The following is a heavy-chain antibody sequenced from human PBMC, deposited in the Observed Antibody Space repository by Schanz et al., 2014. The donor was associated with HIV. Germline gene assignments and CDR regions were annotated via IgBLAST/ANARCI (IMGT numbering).Heavy chain of an antibody. D-gene: IGHD2-15*01. V-gene: IGHV3-7*01. CDR2: INQDKSDK. CDR1: GFAFSSSW. Sequence: EVQLVESGGGLVQPGTSLRLSCAASGFAFSSSWMHWVRQTPGKGLEWVAHINQDKSDKRYLYSVRGRFTVSRDNTKNSLFLQMSSLRAEDTAVYYCVKEDCSGGLCNSDHWGQGTLVTVSS. CDR3: VKEDCSGGLCNSDH. J-gene: IGHJ4*02.